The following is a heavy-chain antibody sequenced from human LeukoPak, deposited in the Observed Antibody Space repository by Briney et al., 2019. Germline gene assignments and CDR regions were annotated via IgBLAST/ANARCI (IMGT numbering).Heavy chain of an antibody. D-gene: IGHD4-17*01. CDR3: ARDDYVLFDY. V-gene: IGHV3-7*01. Sequence: GGSLRLSCAASGFTFSDYAMHRVRQAPGKGLEWVANIKQDGSEKYYVDSVKGRFTISRDNAKNSLYLQMNSLRAEDTAVYYCARDDYVLFDYWGQGTLVTVSS. CDR2: IKQDGSEK. J-gene: IGHJ4*02. CDR1: GFTFSDYA.